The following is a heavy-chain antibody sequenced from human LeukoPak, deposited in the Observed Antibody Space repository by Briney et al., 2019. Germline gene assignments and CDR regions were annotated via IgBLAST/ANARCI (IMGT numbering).Heavy chain of an antibody. J-gene: IGHJ1*01. CDR3: ARDPRSMIVVAGYFQH. D-gene: IGHD3-22*01. CDR1: GFIFTSYA. V-gene: IGHV3-30-3*01. Sequence: GGSLRLSCAASGFIFTSYATHWVRQAPGKGLEWVAVISYDGSNKYYADSVKGRFTISRDNSKNTLYLQMNSLRAEDTAVYYCARDPRSMIVVAGYFQHWGQGTLVTDSS. CDR2: ISYDGSNK.